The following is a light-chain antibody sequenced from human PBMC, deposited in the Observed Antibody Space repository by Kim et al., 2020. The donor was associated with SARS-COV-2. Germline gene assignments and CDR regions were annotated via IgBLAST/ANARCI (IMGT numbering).Light chain of an antibody. J-gene: IGKJ4*01. CDR1: QSVSGS. V-gene: IGKV3-11*01. CDR2: DTS. CDR3: QQRGDWPLT. Sequence: WSPGDGATLSCRASQSVSGSLAWYQQKPGQAPRLLIYDTSNRGTGIPARFSGSGSGTDFTLTISSLEPEDFAIYYCQQRGDWPLTFGGGTKVDIK.